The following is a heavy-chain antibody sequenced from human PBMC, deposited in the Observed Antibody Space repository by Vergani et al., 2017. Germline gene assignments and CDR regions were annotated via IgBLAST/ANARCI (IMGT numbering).Heavy chain of an antibody. V-gene: IGHV1-46*01. CDR3: AMGYSYGYGPLTLLRH. CDR1: GYTFTSYY. D-gene: IGHD5-18*01. CDR2: INPSGGST. J-gene: IGHJ4*02. Sequence: QVQLVQSGAEVKKPGASVKVSCKASGYTFTSYYMHWVRQAPGQGLEWMGIINPSGGSTSYAQKFQGRVTMTRDTSTSTVYMELSSLRSEDTAVYYCAMGYSYGYGPLTLLRHWGQGTLVTVSS.